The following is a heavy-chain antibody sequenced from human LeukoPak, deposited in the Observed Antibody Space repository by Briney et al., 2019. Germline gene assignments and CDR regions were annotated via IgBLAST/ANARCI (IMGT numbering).Heavy chain of an antibody. CDR3: TKTSGPAIFEWLSP. CDR2: TSGSGGST. J-gene: IGHJ5*02. CDR1: GFTFNRYA. D-gene: IGHD3-3*02. V-gene: IGHV3-23*01. Sequence: PAGSLTLSCAGSGFTFNRYAMSWVRQAPGKGLEWVSATSGSGGSTYYADSVKGRFTISRDNSKNTLYLQMSSLRADDTAVYYCTKTSGPAIFEWLSPWGQGTLVTVSS.